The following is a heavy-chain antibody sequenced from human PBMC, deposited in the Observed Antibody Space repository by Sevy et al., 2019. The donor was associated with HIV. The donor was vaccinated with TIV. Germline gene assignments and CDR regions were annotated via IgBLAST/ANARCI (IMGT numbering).Heavy chain of an antibody. CDR3: ATTKDYYDSSGYPFDY. D-gene: IGHD3-22*01. Sequence: GESLKISCKVSGYTLTEFSMHWVRQAPGKGLEWMGSFDPEDGNTVYAQKFQGRVTMTEDTSTDTAYMELSSLRSEDTAMYYCATTKDYYDSSGYPFDYWGHGTLVTVSS. CDR2: FDPEDGNT. J-gene: IGHJ4*01. V-gene: IGHV1-24*01. CDR1: GYTLTEFS.